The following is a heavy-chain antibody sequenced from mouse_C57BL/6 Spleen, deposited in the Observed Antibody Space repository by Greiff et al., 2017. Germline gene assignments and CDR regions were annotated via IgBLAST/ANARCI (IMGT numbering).Heavy chain of an antibody. J-gene: IGHJ3*01. V-gene: IGHV1-61*01. CDR1: GYTFTSYW. Sequence: QVQLQQPGAELVRPGSSVKLSCKASGYTFTSYWMDWVKQRPGQGLEWIGNIYPSDSETHYNQKFKDKATLTVDKSSSTSYMQRSSLTSEDSAVYYCARRGYEYDGFADWGQGTLVTVSA. CDR3: ARRGYEYDGFAD. CDR2: IYPSDSET. D-gene: IGHD2-4*01.